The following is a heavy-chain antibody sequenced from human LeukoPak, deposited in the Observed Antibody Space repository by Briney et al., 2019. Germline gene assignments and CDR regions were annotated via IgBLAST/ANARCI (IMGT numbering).Heavy chain of an antibody. Sequence: PGGSLRLSCAASGFTFTTYWMHWVRHVPGKGLVWVARIKGDGSSTRHADSMKGRFTISRDNAKNTLYLQMNSLRAEDTAVYYCARESRIAAAGTGPFDYWGQGTLVTVSS. CDR2: IKGDGSST. CDR3: ARESRIAAAGTGPFDY. D-gene: IGHD6-13*01. V-gene: IGHV3-74*01. J-gene: IGHJ4*02. CDR1: GFTFTTYW.